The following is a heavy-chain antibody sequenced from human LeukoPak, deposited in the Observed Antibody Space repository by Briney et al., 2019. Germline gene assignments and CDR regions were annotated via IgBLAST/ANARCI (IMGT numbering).Heavy chain of an antibody. Sequence: PGRSLRLSCAASGFTFYDYVMHWVRQAPGKGLEWVSGISWNSGSIGYADSVKGRFTISRDNAKNSLYLQMNSLRAEDTALYYCAKDIIGGYDSDYYYGMDVWGQGTTVTVSS. CDR3: AKDIIGGYDSDYYYGMDV. D-gene: IGHD5-12*01. CDR2: ISWNSGSI. V-gene: IGHV3-9*01. CDR1: GFTFYDYV. J-gene: IGHJ6*02.